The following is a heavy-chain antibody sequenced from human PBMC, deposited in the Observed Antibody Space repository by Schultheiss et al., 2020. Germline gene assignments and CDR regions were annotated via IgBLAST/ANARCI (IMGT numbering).Heavy chain of an antibody. J-gene: IGHJ5*02. CDR1: GGSINSRNYY. V-gene: IGHV4-39*02. CDR2: IYSTGDI. D-gene: IGHD6-13*01. Sequence: SETLSLTCSVSGGSINSRNYYWGWVRQSPGKGPEWIGFIYSTGDIYYNPSLQSRVTISVDTSKNHFSLNVSPVTAADTAVYYCASAGYSSSWYKGWFDPWGQGTLVTVSS. CDR3: ASAGYSSSWYKGWFDP.